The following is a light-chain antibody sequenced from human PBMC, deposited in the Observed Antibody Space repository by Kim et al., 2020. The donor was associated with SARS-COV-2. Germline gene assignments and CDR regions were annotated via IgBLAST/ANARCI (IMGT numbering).Light chain of an antibody. CDR3: QQLSNWPCT. J-gene: IGKJ1*01. V-gene: IGKV3-11*01. Sequence: DLSTLTCRSSHSVRIYLTWYQLVPCLAPRLLIYAASNWATGLPARFTGSGSGTDFTLTISSLEPEEFAVYYRQQLSNWPCTFRQGTKVVIK. CDR1: HSVRIY. CDR2: AAS.